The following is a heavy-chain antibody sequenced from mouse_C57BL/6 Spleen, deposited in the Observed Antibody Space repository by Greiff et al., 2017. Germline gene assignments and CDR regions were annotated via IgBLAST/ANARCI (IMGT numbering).Heavy chain of an antibody. D-gene: IGHD2-12*01. CDR1: GYTFTSYW. V-gene: IGHV1-64*01. CDR3: ARRGDGRYLDY. CDR2: IHPNSGST. J-gene: IGHJ4*01. Sequence: QVQLQQPGAELVKPGASVKLSCKASGYTFTSYWMHWVKQRPGQGLEWIGMIHPNSGSTNYNEKFKSKATLTVDKSSSTAYMQLSSLTSEDSAVYYCARRGDGRYLDYWGQGTSVTASS.